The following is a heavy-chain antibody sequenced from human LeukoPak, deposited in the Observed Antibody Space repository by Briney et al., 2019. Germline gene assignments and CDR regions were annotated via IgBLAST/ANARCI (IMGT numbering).Heavy chain of an antibody. J-gene: IGHJ3*02. CDR2: IYYKGNT. CDR1: GGSINSRSYY. Sequence: SETLSLTCTVSGGSINSRSYYWGWIRQPPGKGLEWIGTIYYKGNTYLNPSLKSRVTISEDTSKNQFSLKLNSVTAADTAVYYCARRVQRRRDGYNLAFDIWGQGTMVTVSS. CDR3: ARRVQRRRDGYNLAFDI. D-gene: IGHD5-24*01. V-gene: IGHV4-39*07.